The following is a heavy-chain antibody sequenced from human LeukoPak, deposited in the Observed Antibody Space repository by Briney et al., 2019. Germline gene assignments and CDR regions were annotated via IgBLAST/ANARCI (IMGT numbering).Heavy chain of an antibody. V-gene: IGHV3-74*01. Sequence: GGLRLSFGASGFPFSRHWMDWGRRAPGKGVVGVAGIKCDQSTTNYADSVNGRFTISRDNAKNTLYLQMTSLRAEDTAVYYCARVYNYDLDVWGKGTTVTVSS. CDR2: IKCDQSTT. CDR1: GFPFSRHW. J-gene: IGHJ6*04. CDR3: ARVYNYDLDV.